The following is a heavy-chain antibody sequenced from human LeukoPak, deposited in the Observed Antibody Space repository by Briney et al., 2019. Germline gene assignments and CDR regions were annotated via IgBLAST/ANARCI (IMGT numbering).Heavy chain of an antibody. CDR2: ISSSGSTI. CDR3: ARDRLRSRYDILTGYYY. D-gene: IGHD3-9*01. Sequence: GGSLRLSCAASGFTFSDYYMSWIRQAPGKGLEWVSYISSSGSTIYYADSVKGQFTISRDNAKNSLYLQMNSLRAEDTAVYYCARDRLRSRYDILTGYYYWGQGTLVTVSS. J-gene: IGHJ4*02. CDR1: GFTFSDYY. V-gene: IGHV3-11*01.